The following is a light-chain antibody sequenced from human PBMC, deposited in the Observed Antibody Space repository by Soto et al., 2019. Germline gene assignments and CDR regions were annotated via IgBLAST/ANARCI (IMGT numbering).Light chain of an antibody. J-gene: IGLJ3*02. CDR1: SSDVGGYNY. CDR2: EVS. CDR3: SSYAGSNTWV. V-gene: IGLV2-8*01. Sequence: QSALTQPPSASGSLGQSVTISCTGTSSDVGGYNYVSWYQQHPGKAPKLMIYEVSKWPSGVPDRFSGSKSGNTASLTVSGLQADDEADYYCSSYAGSNTWVFGGGTKLTVL.